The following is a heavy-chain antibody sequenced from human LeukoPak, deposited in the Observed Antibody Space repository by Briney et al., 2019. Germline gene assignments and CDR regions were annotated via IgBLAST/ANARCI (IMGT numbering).Heavy chain of an antibody. Sequence: GGSLRLSCAASGFTFSSYSMNWVRQAPGKGLEWVSSISSSSSYIYYADSVKGRFTISRDNAKNSLYLQMNSLRAEDTAVYYCARDLYGGNSDYFDYWGQGTLVTVSS. CDR3: ARDLYGGNSDYFDY. J-gene: IGHJ4*02. CDR2: ISSSSSYI. CDR1: GFTFSSYS. V-gene: IGHV3-21*01. D-gene: IGHD4-23*01.